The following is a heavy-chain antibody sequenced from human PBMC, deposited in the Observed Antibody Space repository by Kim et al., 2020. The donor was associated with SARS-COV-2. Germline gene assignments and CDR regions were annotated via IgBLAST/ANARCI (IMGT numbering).Heavy chain of an antibody. CDR3: AKDRPGGDAFDI. D-gene: IGHD3-16*01. V-gene: IGHV3-23*01. J-gene: IGHJ3*02. Sequence: YHADYLKGRLTTPRDNSKNTLYLQMNSLRADDTALYYCAKDRPGGDAFDIWGQGTTVTVSS.